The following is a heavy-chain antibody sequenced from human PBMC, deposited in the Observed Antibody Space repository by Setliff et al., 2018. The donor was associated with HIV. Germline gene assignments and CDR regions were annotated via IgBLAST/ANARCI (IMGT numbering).Heavy chain of an antibody. Sequence: SVKVSCKASGGTSSTHAINWVRQAPGQGLEWMGQIISILDITTYAQSLQGRVTITTDESTRTAYMELRSLRSEDTAVYYCARVPSPFVQEGYFDDWGQGTRVTVSS. CDR3: ARVPSPFVQEGYFDD. CDR2: IISILDIT. J-gene: IGHJ4*01. CDR1: GGTSSTHA. V-gene: IGHV1-69*10.